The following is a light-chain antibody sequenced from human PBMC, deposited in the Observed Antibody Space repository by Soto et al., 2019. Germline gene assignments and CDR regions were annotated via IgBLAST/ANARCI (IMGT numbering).Light chain of an antibody. Sequence: IVLTQSPATLSLSPGEKATLPCRASQSVSSYLAWYQQKPGQAPRLLIYDASNRATGIPARFSGSGSGTDFTLTISSLEPEDFAVYYCQQRSNWITFGQGTRLEI. CDR2: DAS. CDR1: QSVSSY. CDR3: QQRSNWIT. J-gene: IGKJ5*01. V-gene: IGKV3-11*01.